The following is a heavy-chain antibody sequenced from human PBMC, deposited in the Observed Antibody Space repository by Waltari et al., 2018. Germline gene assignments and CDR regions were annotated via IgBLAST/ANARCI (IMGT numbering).Heavy chain of an antibody. J-gene: IGHJ4*02. Sequence: EVQLVESGGGLVQPGGSLKLSCAASGFISRGFGIHWVRQASGKGLDWVGRIRRKTNNYATAYAASGKVRFTISRDDSKNTAYLQMNSLKTEDTAVYYCIRQLRYFDSYWGQGTLVTVSS. CDR2: IRRKTNNYAT. D-gene: IGHD3-9*01. CDR3: IRQLRYFDSY. V-gene: IGHV3-73*02. CDR1: GFISRGFG.